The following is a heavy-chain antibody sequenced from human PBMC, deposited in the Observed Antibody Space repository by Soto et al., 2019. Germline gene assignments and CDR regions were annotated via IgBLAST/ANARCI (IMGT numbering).Heavy chain of an antibody. CDR1: GFTFNSYW. CDR2: IKQDGSEK. CDR3: ARDLGLRDFWSGHFGGVWFDP. J-gene: IGHJ5*02. D-gene: IGHD3-3*01. Sequence: EVQLVESGGGLVQPGGSLRLSCAASGFTFNSYWMSWVRQAPGKGLEWVANIKQDGSEKYYVDSVKGRFTISRDNAKNSLYLQMNSLRAEDTAVYYCARDLGLRDFWSGHFGGVWFDPWGQGTPVTVSS. V-gene: IGHV3-7*01.